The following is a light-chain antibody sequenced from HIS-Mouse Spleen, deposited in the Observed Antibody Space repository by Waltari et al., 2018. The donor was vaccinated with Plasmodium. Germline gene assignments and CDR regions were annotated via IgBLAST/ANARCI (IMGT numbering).Light chain of an antibody. CDR3: YSTDSSGNHRV. CDR2: EDS. CDR1: ALAQKY. V-gene: IGLV3-10*01. J-gene: IGLJ3*02. Sequence: SYELTQPPSVSVSPGQTARITCSGDALAQKYAYWYQQKSGQAPVLFIYEDSKRPSGIPERFSGSSSGTMATLTISGAQVEDEADYYCYSTDSSGNHRVFGGGTKLTVL.